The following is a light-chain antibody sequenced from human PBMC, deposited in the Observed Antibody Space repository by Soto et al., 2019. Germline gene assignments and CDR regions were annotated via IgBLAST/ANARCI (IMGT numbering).Light chain of an antibody. CDR1: SSDVGGYNL. J-gene: IGLJ1*01. Sequence: QSVLTQPASVSGSPGQSITISCTGTSSDVGGYNLVSWYQQHPGKAPKLMIYEGSKRPSGVSDRFSGSKSGNTASLTISGLQAEDESVYDCCSYAGSITFVFGTGTKVTVL. V-gene: IGLV2-23*01. CDR2: EGS. CDR3: CSYAGSITFV.